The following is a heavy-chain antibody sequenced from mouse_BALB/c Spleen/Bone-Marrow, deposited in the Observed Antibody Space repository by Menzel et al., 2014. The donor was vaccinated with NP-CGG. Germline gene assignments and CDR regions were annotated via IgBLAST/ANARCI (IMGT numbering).Heavy chain of an antibody. CDR3: SDGNFYALDH. D-gene: IGHD2-1*01. J-gene: IGHJ4*01. V-gene: IGHV14-4*02. CDR2: IDPENGDT. Sequence: VQLQQSGAELVRSGASVKLSCTASGFNIKDYYIHWVKQRPEQGLEWIGWIDPENGDTEYAPKFQGKATMTADTSSNTAYLQLSSLTSVDTAVYYCSDGNFYALDHWGQGTSVTVSS. CDR1: GFNIKDYY.